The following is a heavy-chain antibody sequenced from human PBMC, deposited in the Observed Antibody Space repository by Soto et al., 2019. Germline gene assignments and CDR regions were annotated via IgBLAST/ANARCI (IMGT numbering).Heavy chain of an antibody. V-gene: IGHV4-34*01. CDR3: ARVLGDYYGSGSYYRRGGKYYYYYGMDV. Sequence: SETLSLTCAVYGGSFSGYYWGWIRQPPGKGLEWIGEINHSGSTNYNPSLKSRVTISVDTSKNQFSLKLSSVTAADTAVYYCARVLGDYYGSGSYYRRGGKYYYYYGMDVWGQGTTVTVSS. CDR1: GGSFSGYY. D-gene: IGHD3-10*01. J-gene: IGHJ6*02. CDR2: INHSGST.